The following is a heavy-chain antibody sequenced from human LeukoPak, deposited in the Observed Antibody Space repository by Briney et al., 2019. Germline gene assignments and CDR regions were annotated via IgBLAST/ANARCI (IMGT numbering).Heavy chain of an antibody. D-gene: IGHD1-26*01. CDR2: RKKDGSEK. CDR1: GSTFNSYW. J-gene: IGHJ3*02. V-gene: IGHV3-7*01. CDR3: ARQETSSYNGAFDI. Sequence: GGSLRLSCAASGSTFNSYWMSWVRQAPGKGLEWVANRKKDGSEKYYVDSVKGRSTISRDNAKNSLYLQMNSLRADDTAVYYCARQETSSYNGAFDIWGQGTMVTVSS.